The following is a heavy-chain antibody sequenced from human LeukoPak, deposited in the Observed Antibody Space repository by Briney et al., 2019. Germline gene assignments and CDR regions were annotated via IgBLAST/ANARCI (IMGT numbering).Heavy chain of an antibody. D-gene: IGHD3-3*01. J-gene: IGHJ3*02. CDR3: AREPRYDFWSGYYPAVDAFDI. CDR2: ISSSGSTI. V-gene: IGHV3-11*04. CDR1: GFTFSDYY. Sequence: KAGGSLRLSCAASGFTFSDYYMSWIRQAPGKGLEWVSYISSSGSTIYYADSVKGRFTISRDNSKNTLYLQMNSLRAEDTAVYYCAREPRYDFWSGYYPAVDAFDIWGQGTMVTVSS.